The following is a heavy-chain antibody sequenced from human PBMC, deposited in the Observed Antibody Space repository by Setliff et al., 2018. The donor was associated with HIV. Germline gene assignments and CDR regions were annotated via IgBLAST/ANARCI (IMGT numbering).Heavy chain of an antibody. V-gene: IGHV1-3*01. CDR1: GYTFTNNV. Sequence: ASVKVSCKASGYTFTNNVIHWVRQAPGQRLEWMGWIHAGSGDTRYSQKFQGRVTITRDTSASTVYMELSSLRSEDTAMYYCARDHPGIAYWGQGTMVTVS. CDR2: IHAGSGDT. CDR3: ARDHPGIAY. J-gene: IGHJ4*02.